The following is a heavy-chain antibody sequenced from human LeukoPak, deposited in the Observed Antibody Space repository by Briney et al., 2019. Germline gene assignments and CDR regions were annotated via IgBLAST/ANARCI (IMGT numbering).Heavy chain of an antibody. D-gene: IGHD3-22*01. CDR1: GGSFSGYY. V-gene: IGHV4-34*01. CDR2: INHSGST. J-gene: IGHJ4*02. Sequence: SETLSLTCAVYGGSFSGYYWSWIRQPPGKGLEWIGEINHSGSTNYNPSLKSRVTISVDTSKNQFSLKLSSVTAADTAVYYCARVYYDSSGYYPVAFDYWGQGTLVTVSS. CDR3: ARVYYDSSGYYPVAFDY.